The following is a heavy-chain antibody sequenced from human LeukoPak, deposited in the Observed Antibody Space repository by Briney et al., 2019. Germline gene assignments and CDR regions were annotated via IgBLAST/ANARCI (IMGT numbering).Heavy chain of an antibody. CDR2: IKQDGSEK. D-gene: IGHD3-22*01. CDR1: GFTFSSYW. Sequence: PGGSLRLSCAASGFTFSSYWMSWVRQAPGKGLEWVANIKQDGSEKYYVDSVKGRFTISRDNAKNSLYLQMNSLRAEDTAVYYRARDLPYYDSSGYFNIFDYWGQGTLVTVSS. J-gene: IGHJ4*02. V-gene: IGHV3-7*01. CDR3: ARDLPYYDSSGYFNIFDY.